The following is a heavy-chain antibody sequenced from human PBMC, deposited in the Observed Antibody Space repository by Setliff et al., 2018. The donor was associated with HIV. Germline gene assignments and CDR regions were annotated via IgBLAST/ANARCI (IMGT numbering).Heavy chain of an antibody. CDR2: VFYSGNT. V-gene: IGHV4-39*07. CDR3: ARDTLTMVRGVMFVPTESYLGMDV. J-gene: IGHJ6*02. CDR1: GGSISSSNYY. D-gene: IGHD3-10*01. Sequence: PSETLSLTCTVSGGSISSSNYYWGWIRQSPGKGLEWIGSVFYSGNTYYNPSLKTRVTISVNTYKNQFSLTLRSVTAADTAVYYCARDTLTMVRGVMFVPTESYLGMDVWGQGTTVTAP.